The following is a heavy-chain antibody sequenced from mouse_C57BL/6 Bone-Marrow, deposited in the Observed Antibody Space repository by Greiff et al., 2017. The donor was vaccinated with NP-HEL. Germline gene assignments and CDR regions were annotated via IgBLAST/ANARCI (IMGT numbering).Heavy chain of an antibody. CDR3: ERSEGTTVVEGAWFAY. J-gene: IGHJ3*01. CDR2: IYPYNGVS. D-gene: IGHD1-1*01. CDR1: GYSFTGYY. Sequence: EVQLQQSGPELVKPGASVKISCKASGYSFTGYYMHWVKQSHGNILDWIGYIYPYNGVSSYNQKFKGKATLTVDKSSSPAYMELRSLTSEDSAVYYCERSEGTTVVEGAWFAYWGQGTLVTVSA. V-gene: IGHV1-31*01.